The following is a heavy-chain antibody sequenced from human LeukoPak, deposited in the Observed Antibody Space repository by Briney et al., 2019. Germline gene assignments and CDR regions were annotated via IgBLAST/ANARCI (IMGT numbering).Heavy chain of an antibody. V-gene: IGHV1-69*05. J-gene: IGHJ4*02. CDR3: ARDQVDPASPPDFDY. CDR1: GGTFSSYA. D-gene: IGHD2-15*01. Sequence: SVKVSCKASGGTFSSYAISWVLQAPGQGLEWMGRIIPIFGTANYAQKFQGRVTITTDGSTSTAYMELSSLRSEDTAGYYCARDQVDPASPPDFDYWGQGTLVTVSS. CDR2: IIPIFGTA.